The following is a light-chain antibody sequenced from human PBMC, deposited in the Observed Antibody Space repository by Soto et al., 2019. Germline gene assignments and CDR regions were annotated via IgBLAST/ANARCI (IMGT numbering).Light chain of an antibody. CDR2: KAS. CDR1: QSIGAS. CDR3: QQYNSSPLT. V-gene: IGKV1-5*03. J-gene: IGKJ4*01. Sequence: DIQMTQSPSTLYASVGDRVTITCRASQSIGASLAWFQQKPGKAPNLLIYKASSLESGVPSRFSGSGSGTEFTLTISTLQPDDVATYYCQQYNSSPLTFGGGTKMEIK.